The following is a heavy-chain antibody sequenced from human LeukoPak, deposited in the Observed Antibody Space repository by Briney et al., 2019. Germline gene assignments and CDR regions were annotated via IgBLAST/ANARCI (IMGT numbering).Heavy chain of an antibody. D-gene: IGHD6-25*01. V-gene: IGHV4-59*08. J-gene: IGHJ2*01. CDR2: IYYSGST. CDR3: ARQGGGFWYFDL. CDR1: GGSINSYY. Sequence: PSETLSLTCTVSGGSINSYYWSWIRQPPGKGLEWIGYIYYSGSTNYNPSLKSRVTISVDTSKNQFSLKLSSATAADTAVYYCARQGGGFWYFDLWGRGTLVTVSS.